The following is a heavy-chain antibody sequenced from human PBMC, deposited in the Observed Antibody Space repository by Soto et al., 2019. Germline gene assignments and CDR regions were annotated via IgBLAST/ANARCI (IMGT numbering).Heavy chain of an antibody. CDR3: ARGERRVMEDYYFDY. J-gene: IGHJ4*02. V-gene: IGHV1-46*03. Sequence: ASVKVSCKASGYTFTSYYMHWVRQAPGQGLEWMGIINPSGGSTSYAQKFQGRVTMTRDTSTSTVYMELSSLRSEDTAVYYCARGERRVMEDYYFDYWGQGTLVTVSS. CDR2: INPSGGST. CDR1: GYTFTSYY. D-gene: IGHD3-16*01.